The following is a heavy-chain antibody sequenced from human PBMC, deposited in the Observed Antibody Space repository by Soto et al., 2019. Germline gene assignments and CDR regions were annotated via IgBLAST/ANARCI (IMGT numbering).Heavy chain of an antibody. CDR3: ARDCSSTSCYEDYYYGMDV. CDR1: GYTFTSYG. V-gene: IGHV1-18*01. Sequence: ASVKVSCKASGYTFTSYGISWVRQAPGQGLVWMGWISAYNGNTNYAQKLQGRVTMTTDTSTSTAYMELRSLRSDDTAVYYCARDCSSTSCYEDYYYGMDVWGQGTTVTVSS. CDR2: ISAYNGNT. D-gene: IGHD2-2*01. J-gene: IGHJ6*02.